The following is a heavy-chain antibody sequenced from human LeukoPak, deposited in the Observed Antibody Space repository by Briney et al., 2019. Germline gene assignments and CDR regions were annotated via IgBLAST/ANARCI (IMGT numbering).Heavy chain of an antibody. Sequence: GGSLRLSCVGSGFTFRSHAMSWVRQAPEKGLEFVSGIYENGGTTYYADSVKGRFSISRDNSKNTLYLQMDSLRGEDTAVYYCAKDFRIGYSAHFDYWGQGALVTVPS. CDR1: GFTFRSHA. V-gene: IGHV3-23*01. CDR3: AKDFRIGYSAHFDY. D-gene: IGHD2-21*01. CDR2: IYENGGTT. J-gene: IGHJ4*02.